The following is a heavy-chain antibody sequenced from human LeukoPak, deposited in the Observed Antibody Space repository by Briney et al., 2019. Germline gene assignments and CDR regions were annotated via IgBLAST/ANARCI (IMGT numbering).Heavy chain of an antibody. CDR2: IYYSGTT. D-gene: IGHD3-16*01. CDR1: GGSISSYF. CDR3: ARDWYPGGFDY. Sequence: SSETLSLTCTVSGGSISSYFWTWIRQPPGKGLEWIGYIYYSGTTNYNPSLKSRVTISVDTSKNQFSLKLSSVTAADTAVYYCARDWYPGGFDYWGQGTLVTVSS. J-gene: IGHJ4*02. V-gene: IGHV4-59*01.